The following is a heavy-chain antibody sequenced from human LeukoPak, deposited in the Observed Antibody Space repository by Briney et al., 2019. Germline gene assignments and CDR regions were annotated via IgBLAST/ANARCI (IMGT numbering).Heavy chain of an antibody. J-gene: IGHJ4*02. V-gene: IGHV1-8*01. CDR1: GYTFTRYD. D-gene: IGHD3-22*01. Sequence: ASVKVSCKPSGYTFTRYDINWVRQGTGQGLEWMGWMNPNSGNAVYAQRFQGRVTMTRNTSISTAYMDLSSLRSEDTAVHYSARGYHDSSGYHFDYWGQGTLVTVSS. CDR3: ARGYHDSSGYHFDY. CDR2: MNPNSGNA.